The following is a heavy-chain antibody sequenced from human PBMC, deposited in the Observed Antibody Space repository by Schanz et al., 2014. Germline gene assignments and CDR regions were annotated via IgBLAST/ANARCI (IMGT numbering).Heavy chain of an antibody. J-gene: IGHJ4*02. CDR3: ARGRGGNTGYEAADY. CDR1: GYTFTTYA. CDR2: INSNTGNP. Sequence: QVQLVQSGSELKKPGASVNISCKASGYTFTTYALNWVRQAPGQGLEWMGWINSNTGNPTYAQGFTGRFVYTLDASVSTAYLQIIGLQAEDSAVFYCARGRGGNTGYEAADYWGQGTRVTVSS. D-gene: IGHD5-12*01. V-gene: IGHV7-4-1*02.